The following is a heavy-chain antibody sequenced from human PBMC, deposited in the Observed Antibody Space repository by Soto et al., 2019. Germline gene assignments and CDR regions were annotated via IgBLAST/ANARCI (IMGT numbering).Heavy chain of an antibody. CDR3: ARVIGDYVFDY. V-gene: IGHV4-61*01. J-gene: IGHJ4*02. D-gene: IGHD4-17*01. CDR1: GGSVSSGSYY. Sequence: SETLSLTCVVSGGSVSSGSYYWSWIRQPPGKGLEWIGYIYYSGITNYNPSLKSRVTISVDTSKNQFSLKLSSVTAADTAVYYCARVIGDYVFDYWGQGTLVTVSS. CDR2: IYYSGIT.